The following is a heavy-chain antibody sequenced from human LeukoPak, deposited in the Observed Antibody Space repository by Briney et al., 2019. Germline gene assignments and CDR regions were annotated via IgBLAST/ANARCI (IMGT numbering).Heavy chain of an antibody. D-gene: IGHD2-15*01. J-gene: IGHJ5*02. CDR3: AREGYCRGGSCYLNWFDP. Sequence: SETLSLTCTVSGGSISSYYWSWIRQPPGKGLEWIGYIYYSGSTNYNPSLKSRVTISVDTSKNQFSLKLSSVTAADTAVYYCAREGYCRGGSCYLNWFDPWGQGTLVTVSS. CDR1: GGSISSYY. V-gene: IGHV4-59*01. CDR2: IYYSGST.